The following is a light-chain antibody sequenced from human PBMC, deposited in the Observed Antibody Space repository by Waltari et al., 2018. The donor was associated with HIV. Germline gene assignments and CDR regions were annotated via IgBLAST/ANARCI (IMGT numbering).Light chain of an antibody. CDR1: QTLLYSSNNKNY. V-gene: IGKV4-1*01. Sequence: DIVMTQSPDSLAVSLGERVTINCKSSQTLLYSSNNKNYLTWYQQKPGQPPKVVIYWASTRESGVPDRFSGSGSGTDFTLTINSLQAEDVAVYYCQQYYSLPYTFGRGTKLEIK. CDR3: QQYYSLPYT. CDR2: WAS. J-gene: IGKJ2*01.